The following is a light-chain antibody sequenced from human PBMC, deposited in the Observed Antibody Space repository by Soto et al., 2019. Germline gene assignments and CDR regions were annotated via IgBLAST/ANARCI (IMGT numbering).Light chain of an antibody. CDR1: SSDVGGYDF. CDR3: CSYAGDLAL. Sequence: QSALTQPRSVSGSPGQSVTISCTGTSSDVGGYDFVSWYQQHPGKAPKLMISDVSKRPSGVPDRFSGSKSGNTASLTISGLQADDEADYYCCSYAGDLALFGGGTKVTVL. V-gene: IGLV2-11*01. J-gene: IGLJ2*01. CDR2: DVS.